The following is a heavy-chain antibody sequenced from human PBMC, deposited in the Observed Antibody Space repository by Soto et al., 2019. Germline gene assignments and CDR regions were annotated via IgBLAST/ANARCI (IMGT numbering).Heavy chain of an antibody. CDR2: IYPSDSDI. V-gene: IGHV5-51*01. CDR3: ARQDYSNYRGGMDV. J-gene: IGHJ6*02. Sequence: GESLKISCKTSGYSFTSHWIAWVRQMPGKGLEWMGIIYPSDSDIRYRPSFQGQVTISVDKSISTAYPQWSSLKASDTATYYCARQDYSNYRGGMDVWGQGTTVTVSS. CDR1: GYSFTSHW. D-gene: IGHD2-2*01.